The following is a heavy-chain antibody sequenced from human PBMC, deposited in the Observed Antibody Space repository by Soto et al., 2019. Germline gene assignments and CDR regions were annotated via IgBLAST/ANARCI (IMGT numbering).Heavy chain of an antibody. D-gene: IGHD2-2*01. Sequence: QVQLVQSGAEKKKPGASVKVSCKASGYTFSVYAIHWVRQAPGQSLEWMGWINAGNGNTKYSQNFQDRVTLTRDTSATTAYMDRSSLKSEDTAVYYCARGGVQLLKKFDSWGQGTLVTVSS. CDR1: GYTFSVYA. CDR3: ARGGVQLLKKFDS. V-gene: IGHV1-3*05. J-gene: IGHJ4*02. CDR2: INAGNGNT.